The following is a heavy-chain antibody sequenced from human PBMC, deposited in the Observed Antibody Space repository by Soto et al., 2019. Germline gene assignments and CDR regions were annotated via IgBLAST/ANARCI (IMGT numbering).Heavy chain of an antibody. CDR3: ARGRDYDFWSGYYYNWFDP. CDR2: IYYSGST. V-gene: IGHV4-59*01. D-gene: IGHD3-3*01. J-gene: IGHJ5*02. Sequence: SETLSLTCTVSGGSISSYYWSWIRQPPGKGLEWIGYIYYSGSTNYNPSLKSRVTISVDTSKNQFSLKLSSVTAADTAVYYCARGRDYDFWSGYYYNWFDPWGQGTLVT. CDR1: GGSISSYY.